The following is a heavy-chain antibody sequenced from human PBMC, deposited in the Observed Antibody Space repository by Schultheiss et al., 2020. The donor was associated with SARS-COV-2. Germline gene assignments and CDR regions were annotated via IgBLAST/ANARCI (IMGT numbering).Heavy chain of an antibody. V-gene: IGHV3-30*02. CDR2: IWYDGSNK. Sequence: GGSLRLSCAASGFTFSSYGMHWVRQAPGKGLEWVAVIWYDGSNKYYADSVKGRFTISRDNSKNTLYLQMNSLRAEDTAVYYCAKDGGVAPRIFDYWGQGTLVTVSS. CDR1: GFTFSSYG. CDR3: AKDGGVAPRIFDY. D-gene: IGHD3-3*01. J-gene: IGHJ4*02.